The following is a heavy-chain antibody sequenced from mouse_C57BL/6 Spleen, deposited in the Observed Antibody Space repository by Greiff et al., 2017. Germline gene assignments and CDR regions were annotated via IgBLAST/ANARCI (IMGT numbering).Heavy chain of an antibody. CDR1: GFTFSDYG. CDR3: ARLDGYPAY. Sequence: EVQGVESGGGLVQPGGSLKLSCAASGFTFSDYGMAWVRQAPRKGPEWVAFISNLAYSIYYADTVTGRFTISRENAKNTLYLEMSSLRSEDTAMYYCARLDGYPAYWGQGTLVTVS. V-gene: IGHV5-15*01. D-gene: IGHD2-3*01. CDR2: ISNLAYSI. J-gene: IGHJ3*01.